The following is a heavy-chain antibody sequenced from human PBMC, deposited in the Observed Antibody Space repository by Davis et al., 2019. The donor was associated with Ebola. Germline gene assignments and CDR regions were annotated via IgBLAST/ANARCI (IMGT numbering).Heavy chain of an antibody. CDR2: ISSSSSYI. D-gene: IGHD3-22*01. J-gene: IGHJ4*02. CDR3: ARDRPPYYYDSSGLFDY. Sequence: GGSLRLSCAASGFTFSSYSMNWVRQAPGKGLEWVSSISSSSSYIYYADSVKGRFTISRDNAKNSLYLQMNSLRAEDTAVYYCARDRPPYYYDSSGLFDYWGQGTLVTVSS. V-gene: IGHV3-21*04. CDR1: GFTFSSYS.